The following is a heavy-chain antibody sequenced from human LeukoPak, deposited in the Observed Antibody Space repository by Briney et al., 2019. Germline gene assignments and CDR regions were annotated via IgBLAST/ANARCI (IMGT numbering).Heavy chain of an antibody. V-gene: IGHV4-61*02. CDR2: IYTSGST. J-gene: IGHJ4*02. Sequence: SETLSLTCTVSGGSISSGSYYWSWIRQPAGKGLEWIGRIYTSGSTNHNPSLKSRVTISVDTSKNQFSLKLSSVTAADTAVYYCARETNFDFWSGYYTDYFDYWGQGTLVTVSS. CDR3: ARETNFDFWSGYYTDYFDY. CDR1: GGSISSGSYY. D-gene: IGHD3-3*01.